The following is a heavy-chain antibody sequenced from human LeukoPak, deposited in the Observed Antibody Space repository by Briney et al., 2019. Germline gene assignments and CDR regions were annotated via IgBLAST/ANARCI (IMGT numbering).Heavy chain of an antibody. Sequence: GGSLRLPCAASGFTFSSYGMHWVRQAPGKGLEWVSDISGRGGSTYYADSVKGRFTISRDNSKNTLYLQMNSLRAEDTAVYYCAQREAAGDFDYWGQGTLVTVSS. D-gene: IGHD6-13*01. CDR2: ISGRGGST. CDR1: GFTFSSYG. V-gene: IGHV3-23*01. J-gene: IGHJ4*02. CDR3: AQREAAGDFDY.